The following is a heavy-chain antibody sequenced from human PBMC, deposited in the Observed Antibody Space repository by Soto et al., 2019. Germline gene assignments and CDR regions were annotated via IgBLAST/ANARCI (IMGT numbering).Heavy chain of an antibody. D-gene: IGHD3-10*01. V-gene: IGHV4-31*03. J-gene: IGHJ4*02. CDR3: ARVNSSGSGGYSKCFDY. Sequence: QVQLQESGPGLVKPSQTLSLTCTVSGGSISSGGYYWSWIRQHPGKVLEWIGNIYYSGSTYYNPSLKSRVSVSVDTSKNQFSLKLSSVTAADTAVYYCARVNSSGSGGYSKCFDYWGQGTLVTVSS. CDR1: GGSISSGGYY. CDR2: IYYSGST.